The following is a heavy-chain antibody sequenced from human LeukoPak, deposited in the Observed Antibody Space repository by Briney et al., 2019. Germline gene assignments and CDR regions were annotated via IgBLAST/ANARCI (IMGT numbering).Heavy chain of an antibody. CDR1: GGSISSYY. D-gene: IGHD3-9*01. Sequence: SETLSLTCTVSGGSISSYYWSWIRQPPGKGLEWIGYIYYSGSTNYNPSLKSRVTISVDTSKNQFSLKLSSVTAADTAVYYCARDGKTYYDILTGYHPSGVFDYWGRGTLVTVSS. V-gene: IGHV4-59*01. J-gene: IGHJ4*02. CDR2: IYYSGST. CDR3: ARDGKTYYDILTGYHPSGVFDY.